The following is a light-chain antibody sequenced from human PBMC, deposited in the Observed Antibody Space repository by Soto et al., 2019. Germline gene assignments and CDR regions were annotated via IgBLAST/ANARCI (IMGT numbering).Light chain of an antibody. Sequence: QSVLTQPPSASGSPGQSVTISCTGTSSDVGGYNYVSWYQQHPGKAPKLMIYEVNKRPSGVPDRFSGSKSGNTASLTVSGLQAEDEADYYCSSYAGSNNFGYVFGTATRSPS. V-gene: IGLV2-8*01. CDR2: EVN. CDR1: SSDVGGYNY. J-gene: IGLJ1*01. CDR3: SSYAGSNNFGYV.